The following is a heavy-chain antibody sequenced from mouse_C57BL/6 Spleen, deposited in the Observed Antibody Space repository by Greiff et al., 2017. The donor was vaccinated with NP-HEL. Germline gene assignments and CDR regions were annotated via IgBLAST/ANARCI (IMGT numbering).Heavy chain of an antibody. CDR2: IYPRSGNT. Sequence: QVQLQQSGAELARPGASVKLSCKASGYTFTSYGISWVKQRTGQGLEWIGEIYPRSGNTYYNEKFKGKATLTADKSSSTAYMELRSLTSEDSAVYFCARPGDYDSWFAYWGQGTLVTVSA. V-gene: IGHV1-81*01. CDR1: GYTFTSYG. CDR3: ARPGDYDSWFAY. J-gene: IGHJ3*01. D-gene: IGHD2-4*01.